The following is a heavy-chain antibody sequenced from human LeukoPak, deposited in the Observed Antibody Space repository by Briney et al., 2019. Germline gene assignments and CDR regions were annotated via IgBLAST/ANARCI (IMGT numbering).Heavy chain of an antibody. D-gene: IGHD6-19*01. V-gene: IGHV4-39*07. Sequence: SETLSLTCTVSGGSISSSSYYWGWIRQPPGKGLEWIGSIYYSGSTYYNPSLKSRVTISVDTSKNQFSLKLSSVTAADTAVYYCAREAVAIDYWGQGTLVTVSS. CDR1: GGSISSSSYY. CDR2: IYYSGST. CDR3: AREAVAIDY. J-gene: IGHJ4*02.